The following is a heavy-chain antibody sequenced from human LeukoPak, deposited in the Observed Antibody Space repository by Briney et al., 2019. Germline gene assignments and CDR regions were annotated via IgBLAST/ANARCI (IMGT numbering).Heavy chain of an antibody. J-gene: IGHJ4*02. CDR1: GGSISSSSYY. V-gene: IGHV4-39*01. D-gene: IGHD1-26*01. CDR2: INYSGNT. CDR3: ARRLVVGNSGYYFDY. Sequence: PSETLSLACTVSGGSISSSSYYWGWIRQPPGKGLEWIGSINYSGNTYYNPPLKSRVIISVDTSKNQFSLKLTSVTAGDMPVYYCARRLVVGNSGYYFDYWGQGTLVTVSS.